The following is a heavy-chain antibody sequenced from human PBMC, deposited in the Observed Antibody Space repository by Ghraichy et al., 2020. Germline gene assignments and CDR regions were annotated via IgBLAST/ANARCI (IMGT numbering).Heavy chain of an antibody. D-gene: IGHD3-10*01. CDR2: INHSGST. CDR1: GGSFSGYY. CDR3: ARDHGSGRYYLHDL. Sequence: SETLSLTCAVYGGSFSGYYWSWIRQPPGKGLEWIGEINHSGSTNYNPSLKSRVTISVDTSKKQFSLMLSSVTAADTAVYYCARDHGSGRYYLHDLWGEGSVVTASS. J-gene: IGHJ4*02. V-gene: IGHV4-34*01.